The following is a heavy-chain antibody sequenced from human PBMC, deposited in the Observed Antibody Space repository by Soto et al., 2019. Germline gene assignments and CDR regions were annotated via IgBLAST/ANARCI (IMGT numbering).Heavy chain of an antibody. CDR1: GYTFIHYY. J-gene: IGHJ4*02. Sequence: QVQLVQSGAEVKKPGASVKLSCKASGYTFIHYYIHWVRQAPGQGLEWMGIFNPTSGSTNYAQKFQGRVTLTMDTSTRTVYMELSSLRFDDTAVYYCARNLAAGDYWGPGTLVTVSS. D-gene: IGHD6-13*01. V-gene: IGHV1-46*01. CDR3: ARNLAAGDY. CDR2: FNPTSGST.